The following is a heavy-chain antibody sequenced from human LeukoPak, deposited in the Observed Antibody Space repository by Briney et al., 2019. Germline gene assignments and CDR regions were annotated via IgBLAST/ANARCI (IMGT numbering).Heavy chain of an antibody. Sequence: PGRSLRLSCAASGFTFSSYGMHWVRQAPGKGLEWVAVISYDGSNKYYADSVKGRFTISRDSSKNTLYLQMNSLRVEDTAVYYCSSGPGKTGKYYFDYWGQGNLVTVSS. CDR3: SSGPGKTGKYYFDY. J-gene: IGHJ4*02. V-gene: IGHV3-30*03. D-gene: IGHD3-22*01. CDR2: ISYDGSNK. CDR1: GFTFSSYG.